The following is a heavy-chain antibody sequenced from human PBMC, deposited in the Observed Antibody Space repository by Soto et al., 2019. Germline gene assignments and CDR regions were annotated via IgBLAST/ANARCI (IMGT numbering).Heavy chain of an antibody. V-gene: IGHV1-69*01. CDR2: IIPIFGTA. J-gene: IGHJ6*02. D-gene: IGHD3-22*01. CDR3: ARVGGNYDSSGAYYYYGMDV. Sequence: QVQLVQSGAEVKKPGSSVKVSCKASGGTFSSYAISWVRQAPGQGLEWMGGIIPIFGTANNAQKFQGRVTITADESTSTAYMELSSLRSEDTAVYYCARVGGNYDSSGAYYYYGMDVWGQGTTVTVSS. CDR1: GGTFSSYA.